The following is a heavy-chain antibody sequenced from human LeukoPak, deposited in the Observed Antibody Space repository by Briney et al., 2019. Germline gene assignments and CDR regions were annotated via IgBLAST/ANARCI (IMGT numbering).Heavy chain of an antibody. D-gene: IGHD3-9*01. J-gene: IGHJ6*04. V-gene: IGHV3-48*03. CDR1: GFSLSSYE. CDR2: INGRGTIT. CDR3: ARDESLVYDILAGYPPSGYYGVDV. Sequence: GGSLRLSCTASGFSLSSYEMNWVRQAPGKGLEWVSYINGRGTITYYADSVKGRFTISRDNAKNSLSLQLSSLRVEDTAIYYCARDESLVYDILAGYPPSGYYGVDVWGKGTTVIVSS.